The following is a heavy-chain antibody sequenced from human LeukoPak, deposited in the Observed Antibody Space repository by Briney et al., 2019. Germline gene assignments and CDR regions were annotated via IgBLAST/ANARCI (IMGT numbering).Heavy chain of an antibody. J-gene: IGHJ4*02. CDR1: GFPLSNVW. Sequence: QIGGSLRLSCAPSGFPLSNVWMAWVRQAPGKGRKWVDKTNQDGSTKQYVDYERGRFTISRDNAENEVYLQMNSRRAEDRALYHCERDMSGSRDYWGQGTLVSVSS. D-gene: IGHD6-13*01. CDR2: TNQDGSTK. V-gene: IGHV3-7*01. CDR3: ERDMSGSRDY.